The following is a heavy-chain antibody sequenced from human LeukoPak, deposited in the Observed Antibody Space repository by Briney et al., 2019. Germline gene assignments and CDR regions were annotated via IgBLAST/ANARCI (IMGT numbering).Heavy chain of an antibody. CDR1: GFTFSTYG. CDR2: VQYDGSNK. D-gene: IGHD1-1*01. Sequence: PGGSLRLSCAASGFTFSTYGMHWVRQAPGKGLERVAFVQYDGSNKYYADSVKGRFTISRDNSKNALYLQMNSLRAEDTAMYYCAKDQQLEPFHYWGQGTLVTVSS. V-gene: IGHV3-30*02. J-gene: IGHJ4*02. CDR3: AKDQQLEPFHY.